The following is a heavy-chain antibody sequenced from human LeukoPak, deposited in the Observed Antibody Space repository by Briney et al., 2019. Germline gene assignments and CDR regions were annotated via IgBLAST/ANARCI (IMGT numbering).Heavy chain of an antibody. Sequence: HSGGSLRLSCAASGFTFSNYWMSWVRQAPGKGLEWVANIKQDGSEKYYADSVKGRFTISRNNAKNSLYLQMNSLRAEDTAVYYCASLGPNMITFGGVNRDFDYWGQGTLVTVSS. CDR2: IKQDGSEK. J-gene: IGHJ4*02. CDR3: ASLGPNMITFGGVNRDFDY. D-gene: IGHD3-16*01. V-gene: IGHV3-7*01. CDR1: GFTFSNYW.